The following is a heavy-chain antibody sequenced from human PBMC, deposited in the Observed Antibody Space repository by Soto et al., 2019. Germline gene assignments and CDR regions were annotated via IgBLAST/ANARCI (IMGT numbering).Heavy chain of an antibody. Sequence: SETLSLTCAVYGGSFSGYYWSWIRQPPGKGLEWIGEINHSGSTNYNPSLKSRVTISVDTSKNQFSLKLSSVTAADAAVYYCARGLDYGYLWSYFHYWGRGPRVTVSS. V-gene: IGHV4-34*01. CDR3: ARGLDYGYLWSYFHY. D-gene: IGHD5-18*01. CDR2: INHSGST. CDR1: GGSFSGYY. J-gene: IGHJ4*02.